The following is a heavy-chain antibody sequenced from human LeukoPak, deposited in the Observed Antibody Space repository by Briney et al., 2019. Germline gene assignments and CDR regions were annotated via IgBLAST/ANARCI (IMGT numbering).Heavy chain of an antibody. CDR2: INNDGSST. J-gene: IGHJ5*02. Sequence: GGSLRLSCAASGFTFSSYSMNWVRQAPGKGLMWVSRINNDGSSTSHADSVKGRFTISRDNAKNTLYLQMNSLRAEDTAVYYCARGTYGLRIDNWFDPWGQGTLVTVSS. CDR3: ARGTYGLRIDNWFDP. V-gene: IGHV3-74*01. CDR1: GFTFSSYS. D-gene: IGHD1-26*01.